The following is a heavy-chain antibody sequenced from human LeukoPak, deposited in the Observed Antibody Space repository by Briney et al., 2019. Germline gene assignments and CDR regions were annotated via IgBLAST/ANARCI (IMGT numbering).Heavy chain of an antibody. D-gene: IGHD5-18*01. Sequence: ALVKVSCKASGGTFSSYAISWVRQAPGQGLEWMGGIIPIFGTANYAQKFQGRVTMTEDTSTDTAYMELSSLRSEDTAVYYCATPGYSYGLGSYYYGMDVWGQGTTVTVSS. V-gene: IGHV1-69*06. CDR3: ATPGYSYGLGSYYYGMDV. CDR2: IIPIFGTA. CDR1: GGTFSSYA. J-gene: IGHJ6*02.